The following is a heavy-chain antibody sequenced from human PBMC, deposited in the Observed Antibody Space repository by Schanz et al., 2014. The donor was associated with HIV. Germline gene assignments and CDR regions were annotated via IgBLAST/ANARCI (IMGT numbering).Heavy chain of an antibody. V-gene: IGHV3-21*02. CDR3: ALSRPSGYGGSWYFDL. Sequence: EVQLVESGGGLVKPGGSLRLSCAASGFTFMSHTMNWVRQAPGKGLEWVSSISDRSDYLHYADSVKGRFTISRDNAKNSLYLQMNSLRAEDTAVYYCALSRPSGYGGSWYFDLWGRGTLVAVSS. D-gene: IGHD2-15*01. CDR2: ISDRSDYL. J-gene: IGHJ2*01. CDR1: GFTFMSHT.